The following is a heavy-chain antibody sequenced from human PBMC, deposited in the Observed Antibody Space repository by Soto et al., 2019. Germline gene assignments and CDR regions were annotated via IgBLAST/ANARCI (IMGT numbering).Heavy chain of an antibody. J-gene: IGHJ6*02. CDR3: ARGGYDNDYYYYGMDV. CDR1: GGTFSSYA. D-gene: IGHD5-12*01. V-gene: IGHV1-69*06. Sequence: QVQLVQSGAEVKKPGSSVKVSCKASGGTFSSYAISWVRQAPGQGLEWMRGIIPIFGTANYAQKFQGRVTITADKSTSTAYMELSSLRSEDTAVYYCARGGYDNDYYYYGMDVWGQGTTVTVSS. CDR2: IIPIFGTA.